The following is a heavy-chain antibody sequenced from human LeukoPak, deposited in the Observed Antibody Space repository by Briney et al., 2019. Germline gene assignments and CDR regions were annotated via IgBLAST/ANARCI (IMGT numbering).Heavy chain of an antibody. V-gene: IGHV1-24*01. CDR3: ATEGDYGGNSGAFDI. Sequence: ASVKVSCKVSGYTLTELSMHWLRQAPGKGLEWMGGFDPEDGETIYAQKFQGRVTMTEDTSTDTAYMELSSLRSEDTAVYYCATEGDYGGNSGAFDIWGQGTMVTVSS. CDR2: FDPEDGET. D-gene: IGHD4-23*01. CDR1: GYTLTELS. J-gene: IGHJ3*02.